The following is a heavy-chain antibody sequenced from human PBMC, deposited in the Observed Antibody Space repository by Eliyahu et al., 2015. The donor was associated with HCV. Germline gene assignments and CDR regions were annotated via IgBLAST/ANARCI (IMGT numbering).Heavy chain of an antibody. V-gene: IGHV2-26*01. CDR2: IFSNDEK. Sequence: QVTLKESGPVLVKPTETLTLTCTVSGFSLSNARMGVSWIRXPPGKALEWLAHIFSNDEKSYSTSLKSRLTISKDTSKSQVVLTMTNMDPVDTATYYCARINQRDGASLAVAGTAEPYYFDYWGQGTLVTVSS. D-gene: IGHD6-19*01. CDR3: ARINQRDGASLAVAGTAEPYYFDY. CDR1: GFSLSNARMG. J-gene: IGHJ4*02.